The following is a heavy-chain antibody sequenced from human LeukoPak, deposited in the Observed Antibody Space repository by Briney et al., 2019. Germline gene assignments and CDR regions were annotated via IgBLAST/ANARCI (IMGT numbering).Heavy chain of an antibody. CDR2: ISSSSSYT. CDR3: AREVVVVAEGYYFDH. J-gene: IGHJ4*02. V-gene: IGHV3-11*06. CDR1: GFTFSDYY. Sequence: GGSLRLSCAASGFTFSDYYMSWIRQAPGKGLEWVSYISSSSSYTNYADSVKGRFTISRDNAKNSLYLQMNSLRAEDTAVYYCAREVVVVAEGYYFDHWGQGTLVTVSS. D-gene: IGHD2-15*01.